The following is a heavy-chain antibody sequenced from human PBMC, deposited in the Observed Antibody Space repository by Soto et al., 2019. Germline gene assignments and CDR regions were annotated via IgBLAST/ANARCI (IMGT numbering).Heavy chain of an antibody. CDR2: ISGSSSYI. CDR3: ARQINGDYTAFDI. D-gene: IGHD4-17*01. V-gene: IGHV3-21*01. CDR1: GFTFSNYN. J-gene: IGHJ3*02. Sequence: GGSLRLSXAASGFTFSNYNMNWVRQAPGKRLEWVSSISGSSSYIYYADSLKGRFTISRDNAKNSLYLQMNTLRAEDTAVYYCARQINGDYTAFDIWGQGTLVTVSS.